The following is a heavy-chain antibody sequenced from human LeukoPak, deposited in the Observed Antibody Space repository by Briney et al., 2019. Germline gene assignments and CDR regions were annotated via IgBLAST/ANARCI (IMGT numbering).Heavy chain of an antibody. D-gene: IGHD3-22*01. V-gene: IGHV1-46*01. CDR1: GYIFTTYF. Sequence: ASVKVSCKASGYIFTTYFIHWVRQAPGQGLEGMGIINPSGGSTSYAQKFQGRVTMTRDMPTSTVYMALFSLRSEDTAVYYCARELSMEDPFTPKNHDSSFGDAFDIWGQGTMVTVSS. CDR3: ARELSMEDPFTPKNHDSSFGDAFDI. CDR2: INPSGGST. J-gene: IGHJ3*02.